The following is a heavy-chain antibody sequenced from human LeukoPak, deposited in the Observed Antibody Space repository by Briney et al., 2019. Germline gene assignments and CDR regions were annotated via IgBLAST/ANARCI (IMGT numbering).Heavy chain of an antibody. V-gene: IGHV4-34*01. Sequence: EASETLSLTCAVYGGSFSGYYWSWIRQPPGKGLEWIGEINHSGSTNYNPSLKSRVTISVDTSKNQFSLKLSSVTAADTAVYYCARRAGAYSHPYDYWGQGTLVTVSS. CDR3: ARRAGAYSHPYDY. J-gene: IGHJ4*02. D-gene: IGHD4/OR15-4a*01. CDR1: GGSFSGYY. CDR2: INHSGST.